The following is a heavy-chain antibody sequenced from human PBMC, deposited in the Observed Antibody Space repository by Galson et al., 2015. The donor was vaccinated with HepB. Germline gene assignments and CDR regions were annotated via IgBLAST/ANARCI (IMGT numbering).Heavy chain of an antibody. D-gene: IGHD6-25*01. Sequence: SVKVSCKASGGTFSSYAISWVRQAPGQGLEWMGGILPIFGTANYAQKFQGRVTITADESTSTAYMELSSLRSEDTAVYYCARVRMLGIAAKLYGMDVWGQGTTVTVSS. CDR1: GGTFSSYA. V-gene: IGHV1-69*13. CDR3: ARVRMLGIAAKLYGMDV. CDR2: ILPIFGTA. J-gene: IGHJ6*02.